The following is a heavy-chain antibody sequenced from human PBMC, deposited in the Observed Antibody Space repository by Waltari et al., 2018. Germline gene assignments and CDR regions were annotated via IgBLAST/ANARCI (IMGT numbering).Heavy chain of an antibody. Sequence: QLQLQESGPGLVKPSETLSLTRTVSGGSISSSSYYWGWIRQPPGKGLEWIGSIYYSGSTYYNPSLKSRVTISVDTSKNQFSLKLSSVTAADTAVYYCARDEGNNWNHPYYYYMDVWGKGTTVTISS. CDR3: ARDEGNNWNHPYYYYMDV. J-gene: IGHJ6*03. V-gene: IGHV4-39*07. D-gene: IGHD1-20*01. CDR2: IYYSGST. CDR1: GGSISSSSYY.